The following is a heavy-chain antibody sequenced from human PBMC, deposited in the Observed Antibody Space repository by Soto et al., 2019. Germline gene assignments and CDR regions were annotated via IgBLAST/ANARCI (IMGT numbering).Heavy chain of an antibody. CDR1: GASISSDGYY. Sequence: QVQLQESGPGLVRPSQTLSLTCTVSGASISSDGYYWGWIRQHPGKGLEYIAYMYYSGSTYYNPSLRSRVTMSVDASKSQCSLKLSSVTAADTAVYYCARSRETVTCRFDFWGQGALVTVSS. CDR2: MYYSGST. D-gene: IGHD4-17*01. J-gene: IGHJ4*02. V-gene: IGHV4-31*03. CDR3: ARSRETVTCRFDF.